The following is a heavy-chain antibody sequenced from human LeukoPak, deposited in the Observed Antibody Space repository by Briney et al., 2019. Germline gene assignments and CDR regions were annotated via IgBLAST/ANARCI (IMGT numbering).Heavy chain of an antibody. D-gene: IGHD3-22*01. J-gene: IGHJ4*02. CDR2: ISYDGSNK. CDR1: GFTFSSYA. Sequence: GGSLRLSCAASGFTFSSYAMHWVRQAPGKGLEWVAVISYDGSNKYYADSVKGRFTISRDNSKNTLYLQMNSLRAEDTAVYYCGRVNRLSYSSGYHLISPLSYWGQGNLVNVFS. CDR3: GRVNRLSYSSGYHLISPLSY. V-gene: IGHV3-30*04.